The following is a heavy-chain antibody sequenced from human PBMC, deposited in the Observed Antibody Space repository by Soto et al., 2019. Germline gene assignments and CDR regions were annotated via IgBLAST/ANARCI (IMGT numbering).Heavy chain of an antibody. CDR1: GYTLTELS. V-gene: IGHV1-24*01. D-gene: IGHD3-10*01. CDR3: AKEFGIFTLVRGVMGAGGGELRRYGIDG. Sequence: ASVKVSCKVSGYTLTELSMNWVRQAPGKGLEWMGGFDPEDGETIYAQKFQGRVTMTEDTSTDTAYMELSSLRSEDTAVYYCAKEFGIFTLVRGVMGAGGGELRRYGIDGWRKGITVTVPS. CDR2: FDPEDGET. J-gene: IGHJ6*04.